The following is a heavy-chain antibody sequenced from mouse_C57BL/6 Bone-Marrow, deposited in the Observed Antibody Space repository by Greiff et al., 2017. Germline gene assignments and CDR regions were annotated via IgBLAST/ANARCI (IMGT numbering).Heavy chain of an antibody. CDR2: IYPGDGDT. J-gene: IGHJ3*01. Sequence: QVQLQQSGPELVKPGASVKISCKASGYAFSSSWMNWVKQRPGTGLEWIGRIYPGDGDTNYNGKFKGKATLTADKSSSTAYMQLSSLTSEDSAVYFCARYGYDWVAYWGQGTLVTVSA. CDR3: ARYGYDWVAY. CDR1: GYAFSSSW. V-gene: IGHV1-82*01. D-gene: IGHD2-2*01.